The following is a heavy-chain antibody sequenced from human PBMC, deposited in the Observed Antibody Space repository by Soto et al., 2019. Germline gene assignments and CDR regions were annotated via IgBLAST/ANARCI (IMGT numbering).Heavy chain of an antibody. CDR3: ARRNGYCSGGSCYSGAFDI. D-gene: IGHD2-15*01. V-gene: IGHV3-72*01. Sequence: GGSLRLSCAASGFTFSDHYMDWVRQAPGKGLEWVGRTRNKANSYTTEYAASVKGRFTISRDDSKNSLYLQMNSLKTEGTAVYYCARRNGYCSGGSCYSGAFDIWGQGTMVTVSS. CDR2: TRNKANSYTT. J-gene: IGHJ3*02. CDR1: GFTFSDHY.